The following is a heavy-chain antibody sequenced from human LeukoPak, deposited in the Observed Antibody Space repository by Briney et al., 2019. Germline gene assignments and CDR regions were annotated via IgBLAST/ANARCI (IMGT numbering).Heavy chain of an antibody. D-gene: IGHD1-26*01. CDR1: GGSISSYY. J-gene: IGHJ4*01. V-gene: IGHV4-59*08. CDR2: IYYSGST. CDR3: ARSLVGAVYYFDY. Sequence: SETLSLTCTVSGGSISSYYWSWIRQPPGKGLEWIGYIYYSGSTNYNPSLKSRVTISVDTSKNQFSLKLSSVTAADTAVYYCARSLVGAVYYFDYWGHGTLVTVSS.